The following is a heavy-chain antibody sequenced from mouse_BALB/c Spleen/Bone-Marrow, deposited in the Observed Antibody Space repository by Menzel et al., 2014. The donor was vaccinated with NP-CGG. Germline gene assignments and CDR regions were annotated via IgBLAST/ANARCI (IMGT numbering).Heavy chain of an antibody. V-gene: IGHV1S81*02. J-gene: IGHJ2*01. CDR1: GYTFTSYY. Sequence: VQLQQSRAELVKPGASVKLSCKDSGYTFTSYYMYWVKQRPGQGLEWIGEINPSNGGTNFNEKFKSKATLTVDKFSRTAYMHLSSLTSEDSSAYYCTRSTMKSLFDHRGQGTTLAVSA. CDR2: INPSNGGT. D-gene: IGHD2-4*01. CDR3: TRSTMKSLFDH.